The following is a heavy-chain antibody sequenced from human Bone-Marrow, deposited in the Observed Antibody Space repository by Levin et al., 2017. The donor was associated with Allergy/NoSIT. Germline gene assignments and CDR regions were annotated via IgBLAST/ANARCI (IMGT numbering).Heavy chain of an antibody. V-gene: IGHV3-9*01. D-gene: IGHD6-19*01. CDR1: GFMFDDHA. CDR2: INWNSGSI. Sequence: GGSLRLSCAASGFMFDDHAMHWVRQAPGKGLEWVSGINWNSGSIGYADSVKGRFTISRDNAKNSLYLQMNSLRAEDTALYYCAKDFTRLMFSSGLDSWGQGTLVTVSS. J-gene: IGHJ4*02. CDR3: AKDFTRLMFSSGLDS.